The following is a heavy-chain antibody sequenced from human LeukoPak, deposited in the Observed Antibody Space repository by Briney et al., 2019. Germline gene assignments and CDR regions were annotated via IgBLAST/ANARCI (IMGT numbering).Heavy chain of an antibody. D-gene: IGHD3-10*01. CDR3: ARGGGSGSYYRGYFDY. Sequence: SETLSLTCAVYGGSFSGYYWSWIRQPPGKGLEWIGEINHSGSTNYNPSLKSRVTISVDTSKNQFSLKLSSVTAADTAVYYCARGGGSGSYYRGYFDYWGRGTLVTVSS. J-gene: IGHJ4*02. CDR1: GGSFSGYY. V-gene: IGHV4-34*01. CDR2: INHSGST.